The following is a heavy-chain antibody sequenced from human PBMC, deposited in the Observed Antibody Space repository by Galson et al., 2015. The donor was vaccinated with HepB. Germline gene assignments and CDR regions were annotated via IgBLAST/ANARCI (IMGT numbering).Heavy chain of an antibody. J-gene: IGHJ4*02. D-gene: IGHD5-12*01. V-gene: IGHV3-48*03. CDR3: ARIPRRYVEIVATINDY. CDR2: ISSSGSII. CDR1: GFTFSRYE. Sequence: SLRLSCAASGFTFSRYEMNWVRQAPGKGLEWVSYISSSGSIIYYTDSVKGRFTISRDNAKNSLYLQMNSLRVEDTAVYYCARIPRRYVEIVATINDYWGQGTLVTVAP.